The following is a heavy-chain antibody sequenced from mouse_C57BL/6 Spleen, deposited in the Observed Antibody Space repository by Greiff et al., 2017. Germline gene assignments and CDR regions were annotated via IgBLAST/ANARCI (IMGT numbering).Heavy chain of an antibody. Sequence: EVKVVESGGGLVQPGGSMKLSCAASGFTFSDAWMDWVRQSPEKGLEWVAEIRNKANNHATYYAESVKGRFTISRDDSKSSVYLQMNSLRAEDTGIYYCTRPRDYDVGYFDYWGQGTTLTVSS. CDR1: GFTFSDAW. CDR2: IRNKANNHAT. CDR3: TRPRDYDVGYFDY. V-gene: IGHV6-6*01. D-gene: IGHD2-4*01. J-gene: IGHJ2*01.